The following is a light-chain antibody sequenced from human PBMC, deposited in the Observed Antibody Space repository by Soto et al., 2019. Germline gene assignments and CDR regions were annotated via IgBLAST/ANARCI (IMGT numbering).Light chain of an antibody. CDR2: DAS. Sequence: AIQLTQSPSSRCASIGDRVTITCRASQGISSALAWYQQKPRKAPKLLIYDASTLEGGVPSRFSGSGSGTDFTLTITSLQPEDFATYYCQQFLNFPLFFGGRTNVDIK. J-gene: IGKJ4*01. CDR3: QQFLNFPLF. V-gene: IGKV1D-13*01. CDR1: QGISSA.